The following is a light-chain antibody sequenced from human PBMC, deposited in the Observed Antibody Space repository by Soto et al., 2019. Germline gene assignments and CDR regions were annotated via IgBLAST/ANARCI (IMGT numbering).Light chain of an antibody. CDR3: QQYGSSPQT. CDR1: QSVSRSY. CDR2: GAS. J-gene: IGKJ1*01. V-gene: IGKV3-20*01. Sequence: EIGLTQSPGTLSLSPGERATLSCRASQSVSRSYLAWYQQKPGQAPRLLIYGASSRATGIPDRFSGSGSGTDFTLTISRLEPEDFAVYYCQQYGSSPQTFGQGTKVEIK.